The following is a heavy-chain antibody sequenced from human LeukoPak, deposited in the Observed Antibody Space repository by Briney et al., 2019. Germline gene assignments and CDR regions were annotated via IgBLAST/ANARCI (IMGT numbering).Heavy chain of an antibody. CDR3: ARAERSSRYYYYYYGMDV. Sequence: SETLSHTCAVYGGSFSGYYWSWIRQPPGKGLEWIGEINHSGSTNYNPSLKSRVTISVDTSKNQFSLKLSSVTAADTAVYYCARAERSSRYYYYYYGMDVWGQGTTVTVSS. D-gene: IGHD1-26*01. CDR1: GGSFSGYY. CDR2: INHSGST. J-gene: IGHJ6*02. V-gene: IGHV4-34*01.